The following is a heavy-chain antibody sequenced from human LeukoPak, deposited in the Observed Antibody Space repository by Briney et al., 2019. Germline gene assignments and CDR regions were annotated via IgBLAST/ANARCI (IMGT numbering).Heavy chain of an antibody. J-gene: IGHJ6*02. CDR1: GFTFSSYG. D-gene: IGHD4-17*01. V-gene: IGHV3-30*18. CDR2: ISYDGSNK. Sequence: PGGSLRLSCAASGFTFSSYGMHWVRQAPGEGLEWVAVISYDGSNKYYADSVKGRFTISRDNSKNTLYLQMNSLRAEDTAVYYCAKELYGDYDSYGMDVWGQGTTVTVSS. CDR3: AKELYGDYDSYGMDV.